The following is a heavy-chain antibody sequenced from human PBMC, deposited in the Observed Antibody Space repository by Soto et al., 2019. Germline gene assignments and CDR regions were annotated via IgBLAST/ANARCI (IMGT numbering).Heavy chain of an antibody. CDR2: ISAYNGNT. J-gene: IGHJ3*02. Sequence: ASVKVSCKASGYTFTSYGISWVRQAPGQGLEWMGWISAYNGNTNYAQKLQGRVTMTTDTSTSTAYMELRSRRSDDTAVYYCARDGPAGIAAAGIDLFDAFDIWGQGTMVTVSS. D-gene: IGHD6-13*01. V-gene: IGHV1-18*01. CDR3: ARDGPAGIAAAGIDLFDAFDI. CDR1: GYTFTSYG.